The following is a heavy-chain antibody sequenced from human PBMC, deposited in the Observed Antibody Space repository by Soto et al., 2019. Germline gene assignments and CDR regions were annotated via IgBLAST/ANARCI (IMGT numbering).Heavy chain of an antibody. CDR2: IIPIFGTA. Sequence: ASVKVSCTASGGTFSIYAISWVRQAPGQGLEWMGGIIPIFGTANYAQKFQGRVTITADKSTSTAYMELSSLRSEDTAVYYCARYRAPRVRYYYYGMDVWGQGTTVTVSS. V-gene: IGHV1-69*06. J-gene: IGHJ6*02. CDR1: GGTFSIYA. CDR3: ARYRAPRVRYYYYGMDV. D-gene: IGHD2-21*01.